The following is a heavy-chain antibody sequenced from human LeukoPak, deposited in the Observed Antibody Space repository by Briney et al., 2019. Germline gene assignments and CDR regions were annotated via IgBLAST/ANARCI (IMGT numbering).Heavy chain of an antibody. CDR2: ISSSGSTI. V-gene: IGHV3-48*04. CDR1: GFTFSSYW. J-gene: IGHJ6*03. D-gene: IGHD3-10*01. CDR3: ARPKAHYYGSGSYPYYYYYYMDV. Sequence: GGSLRLSCVASGFTFSSYWMTWIRQAPGKGLEWVSYISSSGSTIYYADSVKGRFTISRDNAKNSLYLQMNSLRAEDTAVYYCARPKAHYYGSGSYPYYYYYYMDVWGKGTTVTVSS.